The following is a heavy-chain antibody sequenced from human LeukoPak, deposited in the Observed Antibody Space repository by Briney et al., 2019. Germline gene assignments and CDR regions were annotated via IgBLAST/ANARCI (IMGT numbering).Heavy chain of an antibody. Sequence: PGGSLRLSCAASGFTFSNYAMSWVRQAPGKGLEWVSSITGNALNTYEADFIKGRFTISRDDSKNTLYLHLSSLRVEDTAVYYGAKLQDFYDNSGYSYFDNWGQGTLVTVSS. V-gene: IGHV3-23*01. J-gene: IGHJ4*02. CDR3: AKLQDFYDNSGYSYFDN. CDR1: GFTFSNYA. CDR2: ITGNALNT. D-gene: IGHD3-22*01.